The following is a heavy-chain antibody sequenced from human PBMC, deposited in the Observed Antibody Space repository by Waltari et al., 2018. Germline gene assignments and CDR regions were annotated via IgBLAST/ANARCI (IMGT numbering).Heavy chain of an antibody. J-gene: IGHJ4*02. CDR2: VNPNSGGT. D-gene: IGHD6-19*01. CDR3: ARGGYNSGRWN. CDR1: GYTFINYY. V-gene: IGHV1-2*02. Sequence: QVHLVQSRAEVKKPGASVKLSCQASGYTFINYYIHWVRQAPGRGLEWMGWVNPNSGGTNFAQSFQGRVTMTIDTSISTAYMQLSRLRYDDTAMYYCARGGYNSGRWNWGQGTLVTVSS.